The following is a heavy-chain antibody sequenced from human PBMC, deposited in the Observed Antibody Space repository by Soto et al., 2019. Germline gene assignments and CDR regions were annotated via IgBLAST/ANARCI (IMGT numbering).Heavy chain of an antibody. CDR3: ARAYSGRLPRRADYYYAMDV. V-gene: IGHV3-13*05. Sequence: GGSLRLSCAASAFTLSAYDMHWVRQPNGRGLEWVSALGAADDPYYLGSVKGRFTISRENAKNSLYLQINNLRAGDTAVYYCARAYSGRLPRRADYYYAMDVWGQGTTVTVSS. J-gene: IGHJ6*02. D-gene: IGHD2-15*01. CDR1: AFTLSAYD. CDR2: LGAADDP.